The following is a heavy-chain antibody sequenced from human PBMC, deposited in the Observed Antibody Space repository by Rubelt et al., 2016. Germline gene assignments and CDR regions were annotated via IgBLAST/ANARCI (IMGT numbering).Heavy chain of an antibody. J-gene: IGHJ4*02. CDR2: IYYSGST. D-gene: IGHD6-13*01. Sequence: QLQLQESGPGLVKPSETLSLTRTVSGASISSSSYYWGWVRQPPGKGLEWLGTIYYSGSTYYTPSLKRRGSISVDTSKNQFALELNSMTAADTALYYCARHESAGSSWPFDDWGQGTQVTVSS. CDR1: GASISSSSYY. V-gene: IGHV4-39*01. CDR3: ARHESAGSSWPFDD.